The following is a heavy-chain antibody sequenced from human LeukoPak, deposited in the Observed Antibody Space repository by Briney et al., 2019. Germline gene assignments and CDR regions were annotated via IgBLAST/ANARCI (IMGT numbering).Heavy chain of an antibody. CDR3: ARGRAATSCYYDY. D-gene: IGHD2-2*01. J-gene: IGHJ4*02. CDR1: GYTFTSYD. CDR2: MNPNSGNT. V-gene: IGHV1-8*01. Sequence: ASVKVSCKASGYTFTSYDTNWVRQATGQGREWMGWMNPNSGNTVYAQKFQGRVTMTRNTSISTAYMELSSLRSEDTAVYYCARGRAATSCYYDYWGQGTLVTVSS.